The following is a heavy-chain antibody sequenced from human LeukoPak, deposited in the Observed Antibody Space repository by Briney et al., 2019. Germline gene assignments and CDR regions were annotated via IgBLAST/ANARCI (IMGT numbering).Heavy chain of an antibody. D-gene: IGHD6-13*01. CDR1: GFTFSSYS. CDR3: AMGHSSSQIFDY. Sequence: PGGSLRLSCAASGFTFSSYSMNWVRQAPGKGLEWVSSISSSSSYIYYADSVKGRFTISRDNAKNSLYLQMNSLRAEDTAVYYCAMGHSSSQIFDYWGQGTLVTVSS. J-gene: IGHJ4*02. V-gene: IGHV3-21*01. CDR2: ISSSSSYI.